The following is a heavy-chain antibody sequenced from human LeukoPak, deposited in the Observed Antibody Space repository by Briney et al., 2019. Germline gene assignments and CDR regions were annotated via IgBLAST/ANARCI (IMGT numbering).Heavy chain of an antibody. V-gene: IGHV3-66*01. D-gene: IGHD6-19*01. Sequence: PGGSLRLSCAASGFTVSSSYMSWVRQAPGKGLEWVSVIYSGGSTYYADSVKGRFTISRDNSKNTLYLQMNSLRAEDTAVYYCARDTSSGWYETWGQGTLVTVSS. J-gene: IGHJ5*02. CDR3: ARDTSSGWYET. CDR2: IYSGGST. CDR1: GFTVSSSY.